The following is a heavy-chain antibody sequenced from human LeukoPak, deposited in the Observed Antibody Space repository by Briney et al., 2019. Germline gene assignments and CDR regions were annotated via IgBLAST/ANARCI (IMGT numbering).Heavy chain of an antibody. CDR3: ARDWRGSGSYYSFDY. CDR1: GGSISSGNYY. D-gene: IGHD3-10*01. V-gene: IGHV4-61*02. J-gene: IGHJ4*02. CDR2: IYTSGST. Sequence: SQTLSLTCTVSGGSISSGNYYWSWIRQPAGKGLEWIGRIYTSGSTNYNPSLKSRVTISLDTSKKQFSLNLSSVTAADTAVYYCARDWRGSGSYYSFDYWGQGILVTVSS.